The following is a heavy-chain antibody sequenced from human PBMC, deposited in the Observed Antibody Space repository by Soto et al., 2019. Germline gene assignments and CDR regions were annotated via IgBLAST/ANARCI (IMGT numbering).Heavy chain of an antibody. CDR2: VYSTGGT. J-gene: IGHJ6*02. CDR3: VRQGIGNLHGLVDV. CDR1: SGPSSSHN. V-gene: IGHV4-59*08. Sequence: QVQLQQSGPGLVKPSETLSLTCSVSSGPSSSHNWGWIRQPPGRGLEWIGYVYSTGGTSYNPSLTRXVXXPADTSTNHISLTLTSVTAADTAVYYCVRQGIGNLHGLVDVWGQGTTVRVSS. D-gene: IGHD1-1*01.